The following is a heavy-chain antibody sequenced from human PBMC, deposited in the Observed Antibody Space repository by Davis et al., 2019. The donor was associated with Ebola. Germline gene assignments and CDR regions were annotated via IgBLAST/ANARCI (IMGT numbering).Heavy chain of an antibody. CDR1: GFSVSTKY. J-gene: IGHJ6*02. Sequence: GDSLKISCAASGFSVSTKYMNCVRQAPGKGLQWVSIIYSGGTTYYADSVKGRFTISRDNSRNTLFLQMNNLRADDTAVYYCARGDFYYGVDVWGQGTTVTVSS. V-gene: IGHV3-53*01. CDR2: IYSGGTT. CDR3: ARGDFYYGVDV.